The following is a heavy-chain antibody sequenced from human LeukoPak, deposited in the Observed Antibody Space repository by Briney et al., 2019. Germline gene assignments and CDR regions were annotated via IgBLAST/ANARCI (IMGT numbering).Heavy chain of an antibody. V-gene: IGHV3-7*01. Sequence: GGSLRLSCAASGFNFSSHWMSWVRQAPGKGPEWVANIKQDGTEIYYMDSVKGRFTISRDNAKNSLYLQMNSLRAEDTAVYYCARDLIVGAGSYWGQGTLVTVSS. CDR1: GFNFSSHW. J-gene: IGHJ4*02. D-gene: IGHD1-26*01. CDR3: ARDLIVGAGSY. CDR2: IKQDGTEI.